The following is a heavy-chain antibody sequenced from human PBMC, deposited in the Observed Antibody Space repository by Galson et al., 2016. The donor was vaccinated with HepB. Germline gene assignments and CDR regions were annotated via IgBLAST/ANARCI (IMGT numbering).Heavy chain of an antibody. CDR3: VADHGGFDALDF. CDR1: GFTFVDYA. Sequence: SLRLSCAASGFTFVDYAMGWCRQAPGKGLEWIGYIGGKTYGVTIRYAASVKGRFTISRDDSKNIAYLQMDSLSAEDTAIYYCVADHGGFDALDFWGQGTLVTVSS. J-gene: IGHJ4*02. CDR2: IGGKTYGVTI. V-gene: IGHV3-49*03. D-gene: IGHD4-23*01.